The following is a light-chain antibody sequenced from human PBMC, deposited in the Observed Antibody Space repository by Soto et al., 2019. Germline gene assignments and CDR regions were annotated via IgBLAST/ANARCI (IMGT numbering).Light chain of an antibody. V-gene: IGKV3-11*01. J-gene: IGKJ4*01. CDR2: DAS. CDR1: QIVSSY. Sequence: EIVLTQSPATLSLSPGERATLSCRASQIVSSYLAWHQQKPGQAPRLLIYDASNRPTGLPARFSGSGSGTDFTLTIRSLEPEDFAVYYCQQRRTFGGGTKVEIK. CDR3: QQRRT.